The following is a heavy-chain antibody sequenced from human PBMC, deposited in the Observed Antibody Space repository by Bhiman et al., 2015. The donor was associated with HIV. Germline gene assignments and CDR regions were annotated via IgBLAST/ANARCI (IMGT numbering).Heavy chain of an antibody. CDR3: ARDLQIAIAVAGSFDY. CDR2: IKSKSDAGTT. CDR1: GFTFSNAW. Sequence: EVQLVESGGGLVKPGGSLRLSCAASGFTFSNAWMSWVRQAPGKGLEWVGHIKSKSDAGTTDYAAPVKGRFTISRDDSKNTVYLQMNSLRAEDTAVYYCARDLQIAIAVAGSFDYWGQGTLVTVSS. V-gene: IGHV3-15*01. J-gene: IGHJ4*02. D-gene: IGHD6-19*01.